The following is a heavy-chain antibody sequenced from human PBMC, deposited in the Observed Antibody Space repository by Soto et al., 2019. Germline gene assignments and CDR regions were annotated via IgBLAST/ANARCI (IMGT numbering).Heavy chain of an antibody. CDR3: ASQKLDVPAFFDY. D-gene: IGHD4-4*01. Sequence: SETLSLTCAVSGGSIRSNNWWSWVRQPPGKGLEWIGEIFHSGSTHYNPSLKTRVTISVDKSKNQFSLRLTSVTAADTAVYYCASQKLDVPAFFDYWGQGILVTVSS. V-gene: IGHV4-4*02. J-gene: IGHJ4*02. CDR2: IFHSGST. CDR1: GGSIRSNNW.